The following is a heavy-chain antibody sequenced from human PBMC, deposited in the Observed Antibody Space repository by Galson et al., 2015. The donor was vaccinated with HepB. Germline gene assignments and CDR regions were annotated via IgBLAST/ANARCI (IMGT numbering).Heavy chain of an antibody. V-gene: IGHV3-30-3*01. Sequence: SLRLSCAASGFTFSSYAMHWVRQAPDKGLEWVAVISYDGSNKYYAEPVKGRFTISRDNSKNTLYLQMNSLRAEDTAVYYCARDHGGLDYWGQGTLVTVSS. CDR1: GFTFSSYA. D-gene: IGHD5-24*01. J-gene: IGHJ4*02. CDR3: ARDHGGLDY. CDR2: ISYDGSNK.